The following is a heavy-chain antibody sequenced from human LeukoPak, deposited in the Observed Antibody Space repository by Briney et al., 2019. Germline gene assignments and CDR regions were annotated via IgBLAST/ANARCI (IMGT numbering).Heavy chain of an antibody. CDR3: AKRSTGYSSGWYAEDHAFDI. Sequence: HTGGSLRLSCAASGFTFSSYAMSWVRQAPGKGLEWVSAISGSGGSTYYADSVKGRFTISRDNSKNTLYLQMNSLRAEDTAVYYCAKRSTGYSSGWYAEDHAFDIWGQGTMVTVSS. D-gene: IGHD6-19*01. CDR1: GFTFSSYA. J-gene: IGHJ3*02. V-gene: IGHV3-23*01. CDR2: ISGSGGST.